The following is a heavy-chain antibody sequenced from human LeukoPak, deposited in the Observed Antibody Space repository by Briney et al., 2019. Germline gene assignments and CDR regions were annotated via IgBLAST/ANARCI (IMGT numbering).Heavy chain of an antibody. CDR1: GYTFTSYG. J-gene: IGHJ6*03. D-gene: IGHD2-2*02. CDR2: INGYNSNT. CDR3: ARDHRKNVVVVLAAIYYYYMDV. V-gene: IGHV1-18*01. Sequence: ASVKVSCKSSGYTFTSYGITWVRQAPGQELEWMVWINGYNSNTNYAQKLQGRVTMTTDTSTSTAYMELRSLKSDDTAVYYCARDHRKNVVVVLAAIYYYYMDVWGEGTTVTVSS.